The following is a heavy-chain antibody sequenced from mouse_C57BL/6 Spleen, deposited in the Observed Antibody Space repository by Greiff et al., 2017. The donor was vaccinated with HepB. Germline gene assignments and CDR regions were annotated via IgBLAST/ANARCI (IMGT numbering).Heavy chain of an antibody. V-gene: IGHV1-69*01. CDR2: IDPSDSYT. D-gene: IGHD1-1*01. J-gene: IGHJ1*03. CDR3: ARPPGVDWYFDV. Sequence: QVQLQQSGAELVMPGASVKLSCKASGYTFTSYWMHWVKQRPGQGLEWIGEIDPSDSYTNYNQKFKGKSTLTVDKSSSTAYMQLSSLTSEDSAVYYCARPPGVDWYFDVWGTGTTVTVSS. CDR1: GYTFTSYW.